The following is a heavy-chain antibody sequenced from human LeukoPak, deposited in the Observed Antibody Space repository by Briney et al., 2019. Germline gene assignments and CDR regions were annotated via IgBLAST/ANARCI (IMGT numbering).Heavy chain of an antibody. Sequence: ASVKVSCKASGYTFTGYYMHWVRQAPGQGLEWMGWINPNSGGTNYAQKFQGRVTMTRDTSISTAYMELSGLRPDDTAVYYCAREAARNFDYWGQGTLVTVSS. D-gene: IGHD6-6*01. J-gene: IGHJ4*02. CDR2: INPNSGGT. V-gene: IGHV1-2*02. CDR3: AREAARNFDY. CDR1: GYTFTGYY.